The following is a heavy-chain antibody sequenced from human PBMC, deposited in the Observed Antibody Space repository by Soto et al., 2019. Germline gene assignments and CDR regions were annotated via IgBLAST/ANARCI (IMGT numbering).Heavy chain of an antibody. CDR1: GGSISSTNW. CDR3: ARGNTPVDY. Sequence: PSETLSLTCAVSGGSISSTNWWSWVRQPPGKGLEWIGYIYHSGSTNYNPSLKSRVTISVDTSKNQFSLKLSSVTAADTAVYYCARGNTPVDYWGQGTLVTVSS. V-gene: IGHV4-4*02. J-gene: IGHJ4*02. CDR2: IYHSGST. D-gene: IGHD2-2*02.